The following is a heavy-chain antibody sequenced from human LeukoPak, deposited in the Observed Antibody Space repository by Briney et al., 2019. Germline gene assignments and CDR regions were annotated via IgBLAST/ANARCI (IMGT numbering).Heavy chain of an antibody. CDR2: INHSGST. V-gene: IGHV4-34*01. CDR1: GGSFSGYY. J-gene: IGHJ3*02. CDR3: ARLLYYYDSSGYTNDAFDI. D-gene: IGHD3-22*01. Sequence: PSETLSLTCAVYGGSFSGYYWSWIRQPPGKGLEWIGEINHSGSTNYNPSLKSRVTISVDTPKNQFSLKLSSVTAADTAVYYCARLLYYYDSSGYTNDAFDIWGQGTMVTVSS.